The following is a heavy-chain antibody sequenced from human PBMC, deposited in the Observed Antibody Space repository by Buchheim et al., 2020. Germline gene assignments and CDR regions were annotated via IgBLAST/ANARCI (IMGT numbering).Heavy chain of an antibody. D-gene: IGHD6-13*01. CDR1: GFTFSSYG. V-gene: IGHV3-30*18. CDR3: AKDSSQYSSSWDNDY. CDR2: ISYDGSNK. J-gene: IGHJ4*02. Sequence: QVQLVESGGGVVQPGRSLRLSCAASGFTFSSYGMHWVRQAPGKGLEWVAVISYDGSNKHYADSVKGRFTISRDNSKNTLYLQMNSLRAEDTAVYYCAKDSSQYSSSWDNDYWGQGTL.